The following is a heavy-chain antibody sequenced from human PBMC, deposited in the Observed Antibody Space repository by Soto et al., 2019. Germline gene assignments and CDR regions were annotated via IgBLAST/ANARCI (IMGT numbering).Heavy chain of an antibody. J-gene: IGHJ3*02. V-gene: IGHV1-18*04. D-gene: IGHD2-15*01. CDR2: ISAYNGNT. Sequence: GASVKVSCKASGYTFTSYGISWVRQAPGQGLEWMGWISAYNGNTNYAQKLQGRVTMTTDTSTSTACMELRSLRSDDTAVYYCARAAQYCSGGSCYLGAFDIWGQGTMVTVSS. CDR1: GYTFTSYG. CDR3: ARAAQYCSGGSCYLGAFDI.